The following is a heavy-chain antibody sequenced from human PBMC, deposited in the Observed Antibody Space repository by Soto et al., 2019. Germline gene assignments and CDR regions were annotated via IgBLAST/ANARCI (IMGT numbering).Heavy chain of an antibody. D-gene: IGHD1-7*01. Sequence: EVQLLESGGGLVQPGESLRLCCAASGFIFNNYAMSWVRQAPGKGLEWVSSISGSGGSTYYADSVKGRFTISRDNSKNTLYLQMNSLRAEDTAIYYCAKGELGTDYWGQGTLVTVSS. J-gene: IGHJ4*02. CDR1: GFIFNNYA. CDR3: AKGELGTDY. V-gene: IGHV3-23*01. CDR2: ISGSGGST.